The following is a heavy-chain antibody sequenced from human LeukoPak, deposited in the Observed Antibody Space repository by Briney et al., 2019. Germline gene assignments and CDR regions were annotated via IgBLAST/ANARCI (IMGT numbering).Heavy chain of an antibody. Sequence: SVKVSCKASGGTFSSYAISWVRQAPGQGLEWMGGIIPIFGTANYAQKFQGRVTITADESTSTAYMELSSLRSEDTAVYYCARVPEDTREGVGAFDIWGQGTMVTVSS. CDR3: ARVPEDTREGVGAFDI. D-gene: IGHD5-24*01. J-gene: IGHJ3*02. CDR1: GGTFSSYA. V-gene: IGHV1-69*13. CDR2: IIPIFGTA.